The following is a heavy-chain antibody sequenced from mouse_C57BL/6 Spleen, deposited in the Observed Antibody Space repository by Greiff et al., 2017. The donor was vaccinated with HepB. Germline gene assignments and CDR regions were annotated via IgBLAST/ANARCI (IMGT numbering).Heavy chain of an antibody. V-gene: IGHV14-1*01. J-gene: IGHJ1*03. CDR3: TTDYYGNYFDV. CDR1: GFNIKDYY. CDR2: IDPEDGDT. Sequence: VQLQQSGAELVRPGASVKLSCTASGFNIKDYYMHWVKQRPEQGLEWIGRIDPEDGDTEYAPKFQGKATMTADTSSNTAYLPLSSLTSEDTAVYYCTTDYYGNYFDVWGTGTTVTVSS. D-gene: IGHD1-1*01.